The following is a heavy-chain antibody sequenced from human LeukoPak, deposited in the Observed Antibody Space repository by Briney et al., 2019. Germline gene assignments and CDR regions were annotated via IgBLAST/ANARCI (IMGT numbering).Heavy chain of an antibody. J-gene: IGHJ4*02. CDR2: IGPDGRTT. Sequence: GGSLRLSCAASEFTVSNDWMHWVRQTPGKGLMWVSRIGPDGRTTTYADSVKGRFTISRDSAKNTLYVQMNSLRAEDTAVYYCARGVSGNYGKFYSWGQGTLVTVSS. CDR1: EFTVSNDW. D-gene: IGHD1-26*01. CDR3: ARGVSGNYGKFYS. V-gene: IGHV3-74*03.